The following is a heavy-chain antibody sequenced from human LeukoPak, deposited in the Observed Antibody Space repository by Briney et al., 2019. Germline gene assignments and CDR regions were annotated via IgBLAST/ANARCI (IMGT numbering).Heavy chain of an antibody. D-gene: IGHD3-10*01. Sequence: GGSLRLSCAASGFTFSTYNMNWVRQAPGKGLEWVSFIRSSGNIMYYADSVKGRFTISRDNAKTSLYLHMNSLRAEDTAVYYCVREGGSGGYSAYWGQGTLVTVSS. V-gene: IGHV3-48*01. CDR2: IRSSGNIM. J-gene: IGHJ4*02. CDR3: VREGGSGGYSAY. CDR1: GFTFSTYN.